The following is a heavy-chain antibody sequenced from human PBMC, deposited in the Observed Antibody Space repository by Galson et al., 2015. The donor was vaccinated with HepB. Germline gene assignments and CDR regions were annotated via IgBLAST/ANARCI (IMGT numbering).Heavy chain of an antibody. Sequence: SLRLSCATSGFTFGDYAMGWFRQAPGKGLEWVGFIRSKAYGGTPEYAASVKGRFTISRDDSKSIAYLQMNSLKTEDTAVYFCTSDSSGYYWDFDYWGQGTLVTVSS. CDR1: GFTFGDYA. CDR2: IRSKAYGGTP. D-gene: IGHD3-22*01. J-gene: IGHJ4*02. CDR3: TSDSSGYYWDFDY. V-gene: IGHV3-49*03.